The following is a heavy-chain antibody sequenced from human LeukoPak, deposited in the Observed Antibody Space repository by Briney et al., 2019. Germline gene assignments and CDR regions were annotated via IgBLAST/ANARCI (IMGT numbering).Heavy chain of an antibody. CDR3: TRPIPGYSGYDWLFDP. J-gene: IGHJ5*02. D-gene: IGHD5-12*01. V-gene: IGHV3-73*01. CDR2: IRSKANSYAT. CDR1: GFTFSGSA. Sequence: GGSLRLSCAASGFTFSGSATHWVRQASGKGLEWVGRIRSKANSYATAYAASVKGRFTISRDDSKNTAYLQMNSLKTEDTAVYYCTRPIPGYSGYDWLFDPWGQGTLVTVSS.